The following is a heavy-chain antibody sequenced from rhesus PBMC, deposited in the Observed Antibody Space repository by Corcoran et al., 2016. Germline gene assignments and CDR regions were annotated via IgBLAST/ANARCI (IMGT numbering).Heavy chain of an antibody. D-gene: IGHD2-21*01. CDR1: GGSISSNY. V-gene: IGHV4-173*01. J-gene: IGHJ4*01. CDR3: ATLVVVAMGGFDY. Sequence: QLQLQESGPGLVKPSETLSLTCAVSGGSISSNYWSWIRQPPGKGLEWIGRISGSGGNTDYNPSLKSRVTMSTDTSKNQFALKLSSVTAADTAVYYCATLVVVAMGGFDYWGQGVLVTVSS. CDR2: ISGSGGNT.